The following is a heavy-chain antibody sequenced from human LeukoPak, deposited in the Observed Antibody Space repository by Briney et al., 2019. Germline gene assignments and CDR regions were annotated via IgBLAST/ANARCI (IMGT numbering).Heavy chain of an antibody. CDR2: IYYSGST. CDR1: GGSISSGGYY. Sequence: SQTLSLTCTVSGGSISSGGYYWSWIRQHPGKGLEWIGYIYYSGSTNYNPSLKSRVTISVDTSKNQFSLKLSSVTAADTAVYYCARVGYSVTTDLYFDYWGQGTLVTVSS. V-gene: IGHV4-31*03. D-gene: IGHD4-17*01. J-gene: IGHJ4*02. CDR3: ARVGYSVTTDLYFDY.